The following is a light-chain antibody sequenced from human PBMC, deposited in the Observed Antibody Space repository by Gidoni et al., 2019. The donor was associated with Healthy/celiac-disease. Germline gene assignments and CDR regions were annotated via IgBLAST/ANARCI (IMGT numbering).Light chain of an antibody. CDR3: QQYGSSPPYT. J-gene: IGKJ2*01. CDR1: QSVSSSY. CDR2: GAS. Sequence: EIVLTQSPGTRSLSPGERATLSCRASQSVSSSYLAWYQQKPGQAPRLLIYGASSRATGIPDRFSGSGSGTDFTLTISRLEPEYSAVYYCQQYGSSPPYTFGQGTKLETK. V-gene: IGKV3-20*01.